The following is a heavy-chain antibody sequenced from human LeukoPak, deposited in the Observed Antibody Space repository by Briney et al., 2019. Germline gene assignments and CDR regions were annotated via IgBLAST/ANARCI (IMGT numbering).Heavy chain of an antibody. V-gene: IGHV1-18*04. CDR1: GYTFTGYF. J-gene: IGHJ4*02. CDR3: ARGYYDFWSGYYNFSFDY. D-gene: IGHD3-3*01. CDR2: ISAYNGNT. Sequence: GASVKVSCKASGYTFTGYFIHWIRQAPGQGLEWMGWISAYNGNTNYAQKLQGRVTMTTDTSTSTAYMELRSLRSDDTAVYYCARGYYDFWSGYYNFSFDYWGQGTLVTVSS.